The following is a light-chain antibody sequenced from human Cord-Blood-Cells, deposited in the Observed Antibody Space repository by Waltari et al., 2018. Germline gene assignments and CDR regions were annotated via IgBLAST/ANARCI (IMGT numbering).Light chain of an antibody. CDR2: DVS. V-gene: IGLV2-14*01. J-gene: IGLJ3*02. Sequence: QSALTQPASVYGSPGQSIPISCTGTSSDVGGYNYVSWYQQHPGKAPNLMIYDVSNRPSGVSNRFYGSKSGNTASLTISGLQAEDEADYYCSSYTSSSTLNWVFGGGTKLTVL. CDR3: SSYTSSSTLNWV. CDR1: SSDVGGYNY.